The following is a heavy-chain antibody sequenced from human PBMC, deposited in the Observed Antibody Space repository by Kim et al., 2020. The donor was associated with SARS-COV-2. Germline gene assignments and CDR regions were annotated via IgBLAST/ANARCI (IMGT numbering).Heavy chain of an antibody. J-gene: IGHJ4*02. D-gene: IGHD4-17*01. Sequence: AQKFPGRVTITADESTSTAYMELSSLRSEDTAVYYCARDLFYGGNSGFDYWGQGTLVTVSS. V-gene: IGHV1-69*01. CDR3: ARDLFYGGNSGFDY.